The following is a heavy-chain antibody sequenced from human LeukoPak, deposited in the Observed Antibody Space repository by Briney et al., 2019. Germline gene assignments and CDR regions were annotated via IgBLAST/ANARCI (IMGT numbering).Heavy chain of an antibody. CDR2: ISSSGSTI. CDR3: AGGQNYYDSSGYYYDSIWYFDL. J-gene: IGHJ2*01. CDR1: GFTFSSYE. V-gene: IGHV3-48*03. Sequence: GGSLRLSCAASGFTFSSYEMNWVRQAPGKGLEWVSYISSSGSTIYYADSVKGRFTISRDNAKNSLYLQMNSLRAEDTAVYYCAGGQNYYDSSGYYYDSIWYFDLWGRGTLVTVSS. D-gene: IGHD3-22*01.